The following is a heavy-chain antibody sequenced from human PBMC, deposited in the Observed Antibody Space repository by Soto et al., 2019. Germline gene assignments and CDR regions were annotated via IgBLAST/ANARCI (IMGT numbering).Heavy chain of an antibody. CDR2: IYYSGST. J-gene: IGHJ6*03. D-gene: IGHD4-17*01. V-gene: IGHV4-59*08. CDR1: GGSISSYY. Sequence: SETLSLTCTVSGGSISSYYWSWIRQPPGKGLEWIGYIYYSGSTNYNPSLKSRVTISVDTSKNQFSLKLSSVTAADTAVYYCARLTVTPYYYYMDVWGKGTTVTVSS. CDR3: ARLTVTPYYYYMDV.